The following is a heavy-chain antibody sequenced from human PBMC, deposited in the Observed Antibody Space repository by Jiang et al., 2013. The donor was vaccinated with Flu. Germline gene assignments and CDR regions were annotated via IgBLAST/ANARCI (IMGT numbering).Heavy chain of an antibody. CDR3: ARSSVYYYDSSGITAAFDI. J-gene: IGHJ3*02. V-gene: IGHV1-69*01. Sequence: SGAEVKKPGSSVKVSCKASGGTFSSYAISWVRQAPGQGLEWMGGIIPIFGTANYAQKFQGRVTITADESTSTAYMELSSLGSEDTAVYYCARSSVYYYDSSGITAAFDIWGQGTMVTVSS. CDR1: GGTFSSYA. D-gene: IGHD3-22*01. CDR2: IIPIFGTA.